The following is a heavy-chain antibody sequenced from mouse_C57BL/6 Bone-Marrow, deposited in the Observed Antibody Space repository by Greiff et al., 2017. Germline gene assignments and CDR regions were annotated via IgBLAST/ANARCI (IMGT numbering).Heavy chain of an antibody. CDR2: IRSKSSNYAT. J-gene: IGHJ4*01. CDR3: VGYDYDDGGNAMDY. V-gene: IGHV10-3*01. D-gene: IGHD2-4*01. CDR1: GFTFNTYA. Sequence: DVQLQESGGGLVQPKGSLKLSCAASGFTFNTYAMHWVRQAPGKGLEWVARIRSKSSNYATYYADSVKDRFTISRDDSQSMLYLQMNNLKTEDTAMYYCVGYDYDDGGNAMDYWGQGTSVTVSS.